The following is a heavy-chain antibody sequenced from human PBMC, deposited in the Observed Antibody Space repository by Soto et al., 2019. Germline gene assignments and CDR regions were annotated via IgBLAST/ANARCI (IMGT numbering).Heavy chain of an antibody. V-gene: IGHV3-23*01. J-gene: IGHJ4*02. CDR2: ITGNGGST. CDR3: AKLPLGYCNAVTCYRYFDY. Sequence: EVQLLDSGGGLAQPGGSLRLSCAASGFTFSNYAMTWVRQAPGKGLEWVSIITGNGGSTYYADSVKGRFTISRDNSQNTLYLQMNSLRVEDTAVYYCAKLPLGYCNAVTCYRYFDYWGQGTLVTVSS. CDR1: GFTFSNYA. D-gene: IGHD2-15*01.